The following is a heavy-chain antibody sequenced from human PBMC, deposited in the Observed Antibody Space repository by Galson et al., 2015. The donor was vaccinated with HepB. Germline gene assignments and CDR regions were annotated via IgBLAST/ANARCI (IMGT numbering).Heavy chain of an antibody. D-gene: IGHD3-3*01. CDR2: MNQDGSAR. V-gene: IGHV3-7*03. CDR3: ARGRGFLIDY. CDR1: GFTFRDHY. Sequence: SLRLSCAASGFTFRDHYMTWVRQAPGKGLEWEAVMNQDGSARHYVDSVKGRFTISRDNAKNSLYLQMNSLRAEDTAVYFCARGRGFLIDYWGQGTLVSVSS. J-gene: IGHJ4*02.